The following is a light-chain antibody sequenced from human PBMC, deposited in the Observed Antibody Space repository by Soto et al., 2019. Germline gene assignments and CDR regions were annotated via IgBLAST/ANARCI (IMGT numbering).Light chain of an antibody. CDR3: QQAHSFPLT. Sequence: DIQMTQVPSSVSASVGDRVTITCRASQGINNWLAWYQQKPGKAPNLLIYAASSLQSGVPSRFSGSGSGTDFTLTISSLQPEDFATYYCQQAHSFPLTFGGGTEVQI. J-gene: IGKJ4*01. V-gene: IGKV1D-12*01. CDR1: QGINNW. CDR2: AAS.